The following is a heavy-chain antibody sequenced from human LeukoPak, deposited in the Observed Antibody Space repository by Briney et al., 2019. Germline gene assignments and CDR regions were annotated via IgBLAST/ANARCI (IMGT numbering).Heavy chain of an antibody. D-gene: IGHD5-18*01. CDR2: ISAYNGNT. CDR3: ARDAGYSYGSPYFDY. V-gene: IGHV1-18*01. CDR1: GYTFTSYG. Sequence: AASVKVSCKASGYTFTSYGISWVRQAPGQGPEWMGWISAYNGNTNYAQKLQGRVTMTTDTSTSTAYMELRSLRSDDTAVYYCARDAGYSYGSPYFDYWGQGTLVTVSS. J-gene: IGHJ4*02.